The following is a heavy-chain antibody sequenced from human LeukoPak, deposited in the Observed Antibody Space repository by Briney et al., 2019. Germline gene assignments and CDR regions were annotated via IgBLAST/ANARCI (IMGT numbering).Heavy chain of an antibody. Sequence: SETLSLTCTVSGGSISSGGYYWSWIRQHPRKGLEWIGYMYNSGSTNYNPSLKSRVTTSVDTSKNQLSLKLSSVTAADTAVYYCARGGSGFDYWGQGTLVTVSS. D-gene: IGHD6-19*01. CDR3: ARGGSGFDY. J-gene: IGHJ4*02. CDR2: MYNSGST. CDR1: GGSISSGGYY. V-gene: IGHV4-61*08.